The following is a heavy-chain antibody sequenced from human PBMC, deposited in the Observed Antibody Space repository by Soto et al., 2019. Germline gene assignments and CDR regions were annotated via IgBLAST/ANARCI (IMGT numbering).Heavy chain of an antibody. CDR3: AGTPFIRSENYPGY. D-gene: IGHD1-7*01. CDR2: ISATTGNT. Sequence: EVRLSESGGGLVQPGESLRLSCAASGFNFSIYSMIWVRQAPGKGLEWVSGISATTGNTYYTNSVKGRFTISRDNFKNPRYLQMNNLRPNDTAGYYCAGTPFIRSENYPGYWGQGTLVTVSS. CDR1: GFNFSIYS. J-gene: IGHJ4*02. V-gene: IGHV3-23*01.